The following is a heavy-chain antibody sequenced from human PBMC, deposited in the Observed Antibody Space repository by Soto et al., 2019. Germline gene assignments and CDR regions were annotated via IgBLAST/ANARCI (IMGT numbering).Heavy chain of an antibody. CDR2: ISGSGGST. D-gene: IGHD2-2*02. CDR1: GFTFSSYA. J-gene: IGHJ6*02. CDR3: AKVQTDIVVVPAAIFYYYGMDV. V-gene: IGHV3-23*01. Sequence: PGGSLRLSCAASGFTFSSYAMSWVRQAPGEGLEWVSAISGSGGSTYYADSVKGRFTISRDNSKNTLYLQMNSLRAEDTAVYYCAKVQTDIVVVPAAIFYYYGMDVWGQGTTVTVSS.